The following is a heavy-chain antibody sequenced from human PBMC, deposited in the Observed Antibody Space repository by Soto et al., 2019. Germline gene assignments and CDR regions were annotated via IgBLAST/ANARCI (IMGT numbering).Heavy chain of an antibody. Sequence: QITLKESGPTLVQPTQTLTLTCTFSGFSLTDTGATVGWNRQAPGKGLEWLALSYWYDDKRYNPSLKNRLTLAKDTSRNQVILTLSNVGPVDTATYYCAHSHFEILTGAFESWGPGTLVTVSS. D-gene: IGHD3-9*01. CDR2: SYWYDDK. CDR3: AHSHFEILTGAFES. CDR1: GFSLTDTGAT. J-gene: IGHJ5*01. V-gene: IGHV2-5*01.